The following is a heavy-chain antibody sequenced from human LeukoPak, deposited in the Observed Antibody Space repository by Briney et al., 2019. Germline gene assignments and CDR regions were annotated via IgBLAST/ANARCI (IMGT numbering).Heavy chain of an antibody. Sequence: ASVKVSCKASGYTFTGYYMHWVRQAPGQGLEWMGWINPNSGGTNYAQKFQGRVTMTRDTSISTAYMELSRLRSDDTAVYYCARERKRATTTLAQYYDSSGYYNAWFDPWGQGTLVTVSS. CDR1: GYTFTGYY. CDR3: ARERKRATTTLAQYYDSSGYYNAWFDP. V-gene: IGHV1-2*02. J-gene: IGHJ5*02. D-gene: IGHD3-22*01. CDR2: INPNSGGT.